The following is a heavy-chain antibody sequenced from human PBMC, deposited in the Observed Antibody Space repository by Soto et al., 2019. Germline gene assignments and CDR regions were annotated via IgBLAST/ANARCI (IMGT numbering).Heavy chain of an antibody. CDR1: GFTFSSYD. D-gene: IGHD3-10*01. CDR2: IGTVVDT. J-gene: IGHJ2*01. CDR3: VRGEYYGSGSSHPFDL. V-gene: IGHV3-13*01. Sequence: EVQLVESGGGLVQPGGSLRLSCAASGFTFSSYDMHWVRQAPGKGLEWVSAIGTVVDTYYAGSVKGRFTISREDAKNALYLQMNSLRAEDTAVYYCVRGEYYGSGSSHPFDLWGRGTLVTVSP.